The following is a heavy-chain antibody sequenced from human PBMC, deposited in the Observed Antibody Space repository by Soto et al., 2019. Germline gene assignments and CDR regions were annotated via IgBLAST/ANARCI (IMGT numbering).Heavy chain of an antibody. D-gene: IGHD3-3*01. V-gene: IGHV1-8*01. Sequence: EASVKVSCKASGYTFTSYDINWVRQATGQGLEWMGWMNPNSGNTGYAQKFQGRVTMTRNTSISTAYMELSSLRSEDTAVYYCARRGYVGYDFWSGYYSPYYFDYWGQGTLVTVSS. CDR3: ARRGYVGYDFWSGYYSPYYFDY. CDR1: GYTFTSYD. J-gene: IGHJ4*02. CDR2: MNPNSGNT.